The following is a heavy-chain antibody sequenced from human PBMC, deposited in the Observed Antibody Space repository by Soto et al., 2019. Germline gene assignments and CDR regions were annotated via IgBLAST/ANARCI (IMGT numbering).Heavy chain of an antibody. CDR3: ARGTYYYDSSGYYRFGHADY. V-gene: IGHV1-69*12. Sequence: QVQLVQSGAEVKKPGSSVKVSCKASGGTFSSYAISWVRQAPGQGLEWMGGIIPIFCTANYAQKFQGRVTITADESTSTAYMELSSLRSEDTAVYYCARGTYYYDSSGYYRFGHADYWGQGTLVTVSS. CDR1: GGTFSSYA. J-gene: IGHJ4*02. D-gene: IGHD3-22*01. CDR2: IIPIFCTA.